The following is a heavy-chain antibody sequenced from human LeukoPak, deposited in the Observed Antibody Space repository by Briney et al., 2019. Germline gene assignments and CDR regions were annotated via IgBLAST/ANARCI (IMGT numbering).Heavy chain of an antibody. CDR2: INSDGSST. V-gene: IGHV3-74*01. J-gene: IGHJ6*02. Sequence: GGSLRLSCAASGFTFSNYWMHWVRQAPGKGLVWVSRINSDGSSTTYADSVKGRFTIFRDNAKNTLYLQMNSLRAEDTAVYYCARDYGRSRDYGMDVWGQGTTVTVSS. CDR1: GFTFSNYW. CDR3: ARDYGRSRDYGMDV. D-gene: IGHD3-10*01.